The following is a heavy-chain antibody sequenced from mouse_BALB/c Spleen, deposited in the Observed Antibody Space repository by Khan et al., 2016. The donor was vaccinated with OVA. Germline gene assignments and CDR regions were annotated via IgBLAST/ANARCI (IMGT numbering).Heavy chain of an antibody. J-gene: IGHJ2*01. CDR2: INPTSGYT. CDR1: GYTFSTYW. CDR3: TRDRIDY. Sequence: VQLQQSGAALAKPGASVKMSCKASGYTFSTYWMHWVKQRPGQGLEWIGYINPTSGYTDYNEKFKDKATLSADKSSSTAYMQLSLLTSEDSAVYYCTRDRIDYWGQGTTLTVSS. V-gene: IGHV1-7*01.